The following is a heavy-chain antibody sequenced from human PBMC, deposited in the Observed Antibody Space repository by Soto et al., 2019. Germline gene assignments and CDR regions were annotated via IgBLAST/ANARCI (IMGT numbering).Heavy chain of an antibody. CDR3: ARDWVLYSSISNWFDP. D-gene: IGHD6-13*01. CDR1: GYTFTSYG. V-gene: IGHV1-18*04. CDR2: ISDYNGNT. J-gene: IGHJ5*02. Sequence: QVQLVQSGAEVKKPGASVKVSCKASGYTFTSYGISWGRQSPGQGLEWMGWISDYNGNTNYAQTLQGRVTMTTDTSTSTAYMELRSLRSDDTAVYYCARDWVLYSSISNWFDPWGQGTLVTVSS.